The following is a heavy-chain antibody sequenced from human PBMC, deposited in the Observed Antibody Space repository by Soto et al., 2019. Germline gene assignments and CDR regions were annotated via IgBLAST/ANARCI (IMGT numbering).Heavy chain of an antibody. D-gene: IGHD5-18*01. J-gene: IGHJ6*02. V-gene: IGHV1-69*06. CDR2: IIPIFGTA. CDR3: ASGVTEEYYYYYGMDV. Sequence: GASVKVSCKASGGTFSSYAISWVRQAPGQGLEWMGGIIPIFGTANYAQKFQGRVTITADKSTSTAYMELSSLRSEDTAVYYCASGVTEEYYYYYGMDVWGQGTTVTVSS. CDR1: GGTFSSYA.